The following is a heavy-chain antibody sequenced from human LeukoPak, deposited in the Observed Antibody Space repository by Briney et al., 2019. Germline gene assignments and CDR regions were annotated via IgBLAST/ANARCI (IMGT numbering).Heavy chain of an antibody. Sequence: GGSLRLSGAASEFTFSSYGMHWVRQAPGKGLQWVAVISYDGSNKYYAESVKGRFTISRDNSKNTLYLQMNSLRAEDTAVYYCARIYAKKVGATDFQHWGQGTLVTVSS. D-gene: IGHD1-26*01. J-gene: IGHJ1*01. CDR2: ISYDGSNK. CDR1: EFTFSSYG. CDR3: ARIYAKKVGATDFQH. V-gene: IGHV3-30-3*01.